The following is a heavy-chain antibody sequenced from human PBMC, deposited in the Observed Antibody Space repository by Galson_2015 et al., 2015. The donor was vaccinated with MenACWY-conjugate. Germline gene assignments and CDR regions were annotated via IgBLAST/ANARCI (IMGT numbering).Heavy chain of an antibody. CDR2: ISSSSSTI. J-gene: IGHJ3*02. V-gene: IGHV3-48*04. CDR1: GFTFSSYW. Sequence: SLRLSCAASGFTFSSYWMSWVRQAPGKGLEWVSYISSSSSTIYYADSVKGRFTISRDNAKNSLYLQMNSLRAEDTAVYYCAREWNDYYDSSGYYYDAYDIWGQGTMVTVSS. CDR3: AREWNDYYDSSGYYYDAYDI. D-gene: IGHD3-22*01.